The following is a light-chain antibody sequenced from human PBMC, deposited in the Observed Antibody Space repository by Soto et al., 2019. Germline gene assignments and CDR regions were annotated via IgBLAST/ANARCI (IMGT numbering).Light chain of an antibody. CDR1: QSVLYSSNNHNY. J-gene: IGKJ2*01. Sequence: DIVMTQSPDSLAVSLGERATINCKSSQSVLYSSNNHNYLAWYQQKPGQPPKLLIYWASTRESGVPDRFSGSGSGTDFTLTISSLQAEEGGVYSSQQYDSTPPYTFGQGTKLEIK. CDR3: QQYDSTPPYT. V-gene: IGKV4-1*01. CDR2: WAS.